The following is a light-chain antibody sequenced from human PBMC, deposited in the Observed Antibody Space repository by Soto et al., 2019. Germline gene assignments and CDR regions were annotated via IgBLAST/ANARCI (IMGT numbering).Light chain of an antibody. CDR2: AAS. J-gene: IGKJ1*01. CDR1: QGISSY. V-gene: IGKV1-8*01. CDR3: QQYYSYPHT. Sequence: AIRMTQSPSSFSASTGDRVTITCRASQGISSYLAWYQQKPGKAPKLLIYAASTLQSGVPSRFSGSGSGTDFTLTISCLQSEDFATYYCQQYYSYPHTFGQGTTVDSK.